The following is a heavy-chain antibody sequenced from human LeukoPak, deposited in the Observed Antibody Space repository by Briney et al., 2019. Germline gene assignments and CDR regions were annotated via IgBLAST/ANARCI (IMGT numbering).Heavy chain of an antibody. CDR3: ARERGIAAAGSWFDP. V-gene: IGHV1-18*01. CDR2: ISAYNGNT. Sequence: VASVKVSCKASGYTFTSYGISWVRQAPGQGLEWMGWISAYNGNTNYAQKLQGRVTMTTDTSTSTAYMELRSLRSDDTAVYYCARERGIAAAGSWFDPWGQGTLVTVSS. CDR1: GYTFTSYG. J-gene: IGHJ5*02. D-gene: IGHD6-13*01.